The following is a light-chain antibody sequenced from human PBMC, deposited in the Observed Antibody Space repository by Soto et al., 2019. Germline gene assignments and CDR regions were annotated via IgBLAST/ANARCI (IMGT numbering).Light chain of an antibody. V-gene: IGKV3-20*01. J-gene: IGKJ1*01. CDR1: QSVSSNF. CDR2: AAS. Sequence: EIVLTQSPGTLSLSPGERATLSCRASQSVSSNFLAWYQQKPGQAPRLLIYAASNRATGIPDRFSGSGSGTDFTLTISRLAPEDFAGYYCQQYGSSPPEKTFGQGTKVEIK. CDR3: QQYGSSPPEKT.